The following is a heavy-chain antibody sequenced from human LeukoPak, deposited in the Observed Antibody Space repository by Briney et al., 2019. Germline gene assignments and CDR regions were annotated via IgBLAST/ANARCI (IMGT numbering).Heavy chain of an antibody. V-gene: IGHV1-69*01. J-gene: IGHJ5*02. CDR2: SIPIFGTA. D-gene: IGHD3-22*01. Sequence: ASVKVSCKASGGTFSSYAISWERQAPGQGREWMGGSIPIFGTANYAQKFQGRVTITADESTRTAYIELSRLRSEDTAVYYCASWYGETYHDSSGSNWVDPWGQGTLVTVSS. CDR1: GGTFSSYA. CDR3: ASWYGETYHDSSGSNWVDP.